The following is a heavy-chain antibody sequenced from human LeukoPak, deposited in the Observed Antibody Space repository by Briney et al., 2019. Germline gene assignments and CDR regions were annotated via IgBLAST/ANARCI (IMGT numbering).Heavy chain of an antibody. CDR2: LRGDGEK. D-gene: IGHD3-16*01. J-gene: IGHJ4*02. CDR3: AKASWVSTADAVL. Sequence: GGSLRLSCAASGFIFSSYAMSWVRQAPARGLEWVSSLRGDGEKFYSDFVKGRFTLSRDDSRNMVYLHLNDLGVEDTAIYYCAKASWVSTADAVLWGQGTVVTVS. CDR1: GFIFSSYA. V-gene: IGHV3-23*01.